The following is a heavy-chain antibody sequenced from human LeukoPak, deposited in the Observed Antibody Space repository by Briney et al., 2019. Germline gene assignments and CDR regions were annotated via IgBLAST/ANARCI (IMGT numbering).Heavy chain of an antibody. CDR1: GFTFSSYA. CDR3: VKDRRHYYGSGSYYNNYFDY. D-gene: IGHD3-10*01. V-gene: IGHV3-64D*06. CDR2: ISSNGGST. J-gene: IGHJ4*02. Sequence: HAGGSLRLSCSASGFTFSSYAMHWVRQAPGKGLEYVSAISSNGGSTYYADSVKGRFTISRDNSKNTLYLQMSSLRAEDTAVYYCVKDRRHYYGSGSYYNNYFDYWGQGTLVTVSS.